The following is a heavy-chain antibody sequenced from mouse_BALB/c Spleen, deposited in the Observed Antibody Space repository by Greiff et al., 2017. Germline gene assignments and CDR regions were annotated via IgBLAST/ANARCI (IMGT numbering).Heavy chain of an antibody. J-gene: IGHJ3*01. Sequence: EVQLQQSGPSLVKPSQTLSLTCSVTGDSITSGYWNWIRKFPGNKLEYMGYISYSGSTYYNPSLKSRISITRDTSKNQYYLQLNSVTTEDTATYYCARPYGNYFAWFAYWGQGTLVTVSA. CDR2: ISYSGST. CDR3: ARPYGNYFAWFAY. CDR1: GDSITSGY. V-gene: IGHV3-8*02. D-gene: IGHD2-1*01.